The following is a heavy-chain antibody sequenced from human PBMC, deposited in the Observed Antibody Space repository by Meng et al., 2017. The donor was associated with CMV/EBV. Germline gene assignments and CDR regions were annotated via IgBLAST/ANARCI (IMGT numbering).Heavy chain of an antibody. V-gene: IGHV3-21*04. J-gene: IGHJ6*02. D-gene: IGHD6-25*01. CDR2: ISSSSSYI. Sequence: GESLKISCAASGFTFSSYSMNWVRQAPGKGLEWVSSISSSSSYIYYADSVKGRFTISRDNAKNSLYLQMNSLRAEDTALYYCARDLSPDSSDYYYGMDVWGQGTTVTVSS. CDR1: GFTFSSYS. CDR3: ARDLSPDSSDYYYGMDV.